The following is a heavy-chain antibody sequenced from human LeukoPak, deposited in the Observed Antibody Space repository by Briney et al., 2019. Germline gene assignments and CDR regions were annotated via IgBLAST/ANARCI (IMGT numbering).Heavy chain of an antibody. Sequence: GGSLRLSCAASGFTFSSYAMSWARQAPGKGLEWVSAISGSGGSTYYADSVKGRFTISRDNSKNTLYLQMNSLRAEDTAVYYCAKDCPYYDFWSGYYRCYYYGMDVWGQGTTVTVSS. J-gene: IGHJ6*02. V-gene: IGHV3-23*01. CDR3: AKDCPYYDFWSGYYRCYYYGMDV. CDR1: GFTFSSYA. D-gene: IGHD3-3*01. CDR2: ISGSGGST.